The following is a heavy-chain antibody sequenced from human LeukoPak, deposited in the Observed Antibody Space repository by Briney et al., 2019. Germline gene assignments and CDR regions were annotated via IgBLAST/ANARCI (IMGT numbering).Heavy chain of an antibody. CDR2: IYYSGST. D-gene: IGHD3-22*01. CDR1: GGSISSYY. V-gene: IGHV4-59*01. Sequence: SETLSLTCTVSGGSISSYYWSWIRQPSGKGLEWIGYIYYSGSTNYNPSLKSRVTISVDTSKNQFSLKLSSVTAADTAVYYCARDPGAAYYDSSGYDAFDIWGQGTMVTVSS. CDR3: ARDPGAAYYDSSGYDAFDI. J-gene: IGHJ3*02.